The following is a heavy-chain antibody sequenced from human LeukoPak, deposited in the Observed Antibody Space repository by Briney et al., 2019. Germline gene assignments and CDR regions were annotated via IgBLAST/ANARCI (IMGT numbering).Heavy chain of an antibody. J-gene: IGHJ3*01. CDR3: ARSYGSGRRDAFDF. V-gene: IGHV1-2*02. CDR1: GYAFNVYY. D-gene: IGHD3-10*01. CDR2: INPNSGGA. Sequence: ASVKVSCKASGYAFNVYYIHWVRQAPGQGLEWMGWINPNSGGASYAQKFQGRVTMTRDTSISTAYMELSRLRSDDTAVYYCARSYGSGRRDAFDFWGQGTMVTVSS.